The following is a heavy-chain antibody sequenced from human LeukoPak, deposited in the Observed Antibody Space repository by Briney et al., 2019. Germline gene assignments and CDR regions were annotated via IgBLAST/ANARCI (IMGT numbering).Heavy chain of an antibody. D-gene: IGHD1-26*01. CDR1: GGSISSGGYS. CDR3: ARAVGRYFDY. CDR2: IYHSGST. J-gene: IGHJ4*02. V-gene: IGHV4-30-2*01. Sequence: SQTLSLTCAVSGGSISSGGYSWSWIRQPPGKGLEWIGYIYHSGSTYCNPSLKSRVTISVDRSKNQFSLKLSSVTAADTAVYYCARAVGRYFDYWGQGTLVTVSS.